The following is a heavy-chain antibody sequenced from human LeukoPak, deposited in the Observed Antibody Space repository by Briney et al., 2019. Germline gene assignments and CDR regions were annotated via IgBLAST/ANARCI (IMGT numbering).Heavy chain of an antibody. D-gene: IGHD2-2*01. Sequence: GGSLRLSCAASGFTFSTYAMHWVRQAPGKGLEWVAVISYDGSNKYYADSVKGRFTISRDNAKNSLYLQMNSLRAEDTAVYYCARSIPAGNCRWGQGTLVTVSS. J-gene: IGHJ4*02. V-gene: IGHV3-30*04. CDR2: ISYDGSNK. CDR3: ARSIPAGNCR. CDR1: GFTFSTYA.